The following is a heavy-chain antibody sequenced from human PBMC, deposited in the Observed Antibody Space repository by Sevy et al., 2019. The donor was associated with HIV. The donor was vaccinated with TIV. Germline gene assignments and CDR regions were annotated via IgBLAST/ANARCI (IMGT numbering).Heavy chain of an antibody. Sequence: SETLSLTCAVSGGSISSSNWWSWVRQPPGKGLEWIGEIYYGGTTNYNPSLKSPVTISIDKSKNTFSLNLTSVTAADTALYYCARDGARGSYGDYDGDAFHVWGQGTLVTVSS. J-gene: IGHJ3*01. CDR1: GGSISSSNW. CDR3: ARDGARGSYGDYDGDAFHV. D-gene: IGHD4-17*01. CDR2: IYYGGTT. V-gene: IGHV4-4*02.